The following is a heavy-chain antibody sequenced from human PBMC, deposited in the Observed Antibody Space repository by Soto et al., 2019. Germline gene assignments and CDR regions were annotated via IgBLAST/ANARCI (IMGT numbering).Heavy chain of an antibody. V-gene: IGHV4-31*03. CDR2: IYYSGAT. D-gene: IGHD1-1*01. Sequence: QVQLQESGPGLVKPSQTLSLTCTVSGASLSSDAYYWSWIRQHPVKGLEWIGYIYYSGATSYNPSSQSRLTISLDTPTYRSSLWLSPVSAAETDVYYCARGGRRGAVFDIWGEGTVVPVSS. CDR3: ARGGRRGAVFDI. J-gene: IGHJ3*02. CDR1: GASLSSDAYY.